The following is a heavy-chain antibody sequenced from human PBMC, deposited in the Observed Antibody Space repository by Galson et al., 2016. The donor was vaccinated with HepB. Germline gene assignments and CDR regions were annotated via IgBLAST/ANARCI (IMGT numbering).Heavy chain of an antibody. CDR3: TRHPDGMDV. CDR1: GGSITSSRSY. Sequence: ETLSLTCTVSGGSITSSRSYWGWIRQSPGKRLEWIGSIWYTGNTYYNPSLRGRVTIPVDKAKNQFPLRLSSVTATDTAVYYCTRHPDGMDVWGQGTTVTVSS. J-gene: IGHJ6*02. V-gene: IGHV4-39*01. CDR2: IWYTGNT.